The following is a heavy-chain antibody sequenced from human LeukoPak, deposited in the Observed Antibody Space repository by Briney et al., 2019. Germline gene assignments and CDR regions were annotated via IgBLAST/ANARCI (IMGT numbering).Heavy chain of an antibody. J-gene: IGHJ4*02. V-gene: IGHV4-59*01. D-gene: IGHD3-16*01. CDR1: GGSISSYY. Sequence: PSETLSLTCTVSGGSISSYYWSWIRQPPGKGLEWIGYIYYSGSTNYNPSLKSRVTISVDTSKNQFSLKLSSVTAADTAVYYCARGGPDLYTWQTFDYWGQGTLVTVSS. CDR2: IYYSGST. CDR3: ARGGPDLYTWQTFDY.